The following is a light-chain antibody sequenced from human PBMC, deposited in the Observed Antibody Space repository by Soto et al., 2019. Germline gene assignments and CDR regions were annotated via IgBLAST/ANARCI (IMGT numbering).Light chain of an antibody. CDR2: GAS. J-gene: IGKJ1*01. Sequence: EIVMTQSPVTLSVSPGERATLSCRASQSVSSNLAWYQQKPGQAPRLLIYGASTRATGIPARFSGSGSGTEFTLTISSLQSEDFAVYYCQQYNNWPRTFGHGTKVDIK. V-gene: IGKV3-15*01. CDR1: QSVSSN. CDR3: QQYNNWPRT.